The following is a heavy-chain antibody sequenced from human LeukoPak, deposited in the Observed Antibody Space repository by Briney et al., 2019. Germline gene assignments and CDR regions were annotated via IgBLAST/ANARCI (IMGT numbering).Heavy chain of an antibody. J-gene: IGHJ4*02. V-gene: IGHV3-21*01. D-gene: IGHD6-13*01. Sequence: GGSLRLSCAASGFTFSSYSMSWVRQAPGKGLEWVSSISSSSSYIYYADSEKGRFTISRDNAKNSLYLQMNSLRAEDTAVYYCARDGKLVDSSRTVDYWGQGTLVTVSS. CDR1: GFTFSSYS. CDR3: ARDGKLVDSSRTVDY. CDR2: ISSSSSYI.